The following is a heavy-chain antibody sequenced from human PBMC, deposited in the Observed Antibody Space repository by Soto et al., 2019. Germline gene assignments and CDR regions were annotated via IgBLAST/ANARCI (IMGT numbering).Heavy chain of an antibody. CDR1: GFTFDDYT. V-gene: IGHV3-43*01. CDR3: AKDGLLRYFDWLSGNYFDY. CDR2: ISWDGGST. Sequence: GESLKISCAASGFTFDDYTMHWVRQAPGKGLEWVSLISWDGGSTYYADSVKGRFTISRDNSKNSLYLQMNSLRTEDTALYYCAKDGLLRYFDWLSGNYFDYWGQGTLVTVSS. D-gene: IGHD3-9*01. J-gene: IGHJ4*02.